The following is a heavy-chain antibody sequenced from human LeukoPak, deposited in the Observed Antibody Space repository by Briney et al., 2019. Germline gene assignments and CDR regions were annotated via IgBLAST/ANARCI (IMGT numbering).Heavy chain of an antibody. CDR2: IYPGDSDT. V-gene: IGHV5-51*01. CDR3: ARRHGCSSSSCPPDS. D-gene: IGHD2-15*01. CDR1: GYSFTTYW. Sequence: GESLKISCRGSGYSFTTYWIGWVRQMPGKCLEWMGHIYPGDSDTRYSPSFQGQVTMSADKSINTAYLQWSSLKASDTAMYYCARRHGCSSSSCPPDSWGQGTLVTVSS. J-gene: IGHJ4*02.